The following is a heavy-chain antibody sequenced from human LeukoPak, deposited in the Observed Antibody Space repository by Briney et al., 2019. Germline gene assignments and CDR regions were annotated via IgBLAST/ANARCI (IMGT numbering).Heavy chain of an antibody. CDR3: ARAQGSGSYGYYYYMDV. J-gene: IGHJ6*03. CDR1: GYTFTSYD. D-gene: IGHD1-26*01. CDR2: MNPNSGNT. V-gene: IGHV1-8*01. Sequence: ASVKVPCKASGYTFTSYDINWVRQATGQGLEWMGWMNPNSGNTGYAQKFQGRVTMTRDTSISTAYMEPSRLRSDDTAVYYCARAQGSGSYGYYYYMDVWGKGTTVTVSS.